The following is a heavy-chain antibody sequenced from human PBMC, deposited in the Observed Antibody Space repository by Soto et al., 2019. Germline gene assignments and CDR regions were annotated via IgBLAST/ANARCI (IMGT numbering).Heavy chain of an antibody. J-gene: IGHJ4*02. D-gene: IGHD4-17*01. CDR1: GYTFTSYA. CDR2: INAGNGNT. Sequence: ASVKVSCKASGYTFTSYAMHWVRQAPGQRLEWMGWINAGNGNTKYSQKFQGRVTITRDTSASTAYMELSSLRSEDTAVYYCARGGDYGDDVDYWGQGTLVTVSS. V-gene: IGHV1-3*01. CDR3: ARGGDYGDDVDY.